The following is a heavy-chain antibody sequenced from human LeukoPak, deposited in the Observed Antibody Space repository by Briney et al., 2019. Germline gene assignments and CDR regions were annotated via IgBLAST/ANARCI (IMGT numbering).Heavy chain of an antibody. CDR2: ISGGGGST. D-gene: IGHD1-26*01. CDR3: AKGGKWDVTPFDY. CDR1: GFTFSSYS. J-gene: IGHJ4*02. Sequence: GGSLRLSCAASGFTFSSYSMNWVRQAPGKGLEWVSTISGGGGSTYYADSVKGRFTISRDNSKKTLYLQVNSLRAEDTAVYYCAKGGKWDVTPFDYWGQGTLVTVSS. V-gene: IGHV3-23*01.